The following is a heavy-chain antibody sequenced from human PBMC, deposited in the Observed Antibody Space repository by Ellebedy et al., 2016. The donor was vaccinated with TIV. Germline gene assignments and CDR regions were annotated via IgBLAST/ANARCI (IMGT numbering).Heavy chain of an antibody. CDR1: GYTFTGHQ. Sequence: ASVKVSXXASGYTFTGHQVHWVRQAPGQGLEWMGWINTYSGATKFAQKFQGWVTMTRDTSISTVYMELNRLKSDDTAVYFCARGASGWYFFDYWGQGTLVSVSS. CDR3: ARGASGWYFFDY. V-gene: IGHV1-2*04. J-gene: IGHJ4*02. D-gene: IGHD6-19*01. CDR2: INTYSGAT.